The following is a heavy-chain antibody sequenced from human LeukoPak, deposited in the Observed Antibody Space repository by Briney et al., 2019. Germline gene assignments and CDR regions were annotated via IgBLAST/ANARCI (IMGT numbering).Heavy chain of an antibody. CDR2: IYYSGST. D-gene: IGHD4-17*01. CDR3: ARDNGDLPNAAFDI. V-gene: IGHV4-59*12. CDR1: GDSISNYY. J-gene: IGHJ3*02. Sequence: SETLSLTCTFSGDSISNYYWSWIRQPPGKGLEWIGYIYYSGSTSYNPSLKSRVTISVDTSKNQFSLKVSSVTAADTAVYYCARDNGDLPNAAFDIWGQGTMVTVSS.